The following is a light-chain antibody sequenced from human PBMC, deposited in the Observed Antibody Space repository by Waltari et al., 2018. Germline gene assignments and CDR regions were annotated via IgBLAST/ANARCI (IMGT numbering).Light chain of an antibody. CDR2: AAS. CDR3: QQYYSTPYT. J-gene: IGKJ2*01. V-gene: IGKV1-NL1*01. Sequence: DIQMTQSPSSLSASVGHRVTITCRASQDIRNSLAWYQQKPGAAPKLLLYAASRLLSGVPSRFSGSGSGTDYTLTISSLQPEDFATYYCQQYYSTPYTFGRGPSWRS. CDR1: QDIRNS.